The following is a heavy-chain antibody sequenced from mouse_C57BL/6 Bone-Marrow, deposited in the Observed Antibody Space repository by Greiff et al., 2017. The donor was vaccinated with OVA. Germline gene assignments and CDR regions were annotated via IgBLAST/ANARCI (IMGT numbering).Heavy chain of an antibody. CDR2: INPKSGSN. D-gene: IGHD1-1*01. CDR1: GYTFNSYW. CDR3: GYYGQFAY. Sequence: QVQLQQSGAELVKPGASVKLSCKASGYTFNSYWMHWVKQRPGQGLEWVGMINPKSGSNDYNEKFKSQATLTVDKSSRTAYMQLSSLTSEYSAVYYCGYYGQFAYWGQGTLVTVSA. V-gene: IGHV1-64*01. J-gene: IGHJ3*01.